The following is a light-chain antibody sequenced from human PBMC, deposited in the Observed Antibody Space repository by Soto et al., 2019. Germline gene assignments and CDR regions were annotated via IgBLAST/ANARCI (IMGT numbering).Light chain of an antibody. Sequence: IHMTHSPPSLSATLGDIVTITFRASRSISDCLNWYKQKPGEAPELLIYAASTLQSGVPSRFSSSGSGTDFTLTISSLQPDDFATYYCQHYNSYSEAFGQGTKVDIK. CDR3: QHYNSYSEA. CDR2: AAS. J-gene: IGKJ1*01. V-gene: IGKV1-39*01. CDR1: RSISDC.